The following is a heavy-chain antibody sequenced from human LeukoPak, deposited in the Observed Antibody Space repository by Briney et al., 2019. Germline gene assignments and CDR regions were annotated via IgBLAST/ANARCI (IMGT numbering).Heavy chain of an antibody. Sequence: GGSLRLSCAASVLTLSSYAWSWLRQAPGKGLEWVSRISGRGASTYYADSVKGRFTISRDNTKNTLYLQINCLRVESTAVYNCAKTPGSIYGYVDDWLQGTLVTVSS. CDR2: ISGRGAST. CDR3: AKTPGSIYGYVDD. CDR1: VLTLSSYA. J-gene: IGHJ4*02. D-gene: IGHD5-18*01. V-gene: IGHV3-23*01.